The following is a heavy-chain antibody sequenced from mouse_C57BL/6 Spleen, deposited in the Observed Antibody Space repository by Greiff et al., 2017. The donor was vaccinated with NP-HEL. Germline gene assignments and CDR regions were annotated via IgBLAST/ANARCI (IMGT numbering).Heavy chain of an antibody. V-gene: IGHV1-19*01. D-gene: IGHD1-1*01. Sequence: EVQGVESGPVLVKPGASVKMSCKASGYTFTDYYMNWVKQSHGKSLEWIGVINPYNGGTSYNQKFKGKATLTVDKSSSTAYMELNSLTSEDSAVYYCARLITTVVAPYAMDYWGQGTSVTVSS. J-gene: IGHJ4*01. CDR1: GYTFTDYY. CDR2: INPYNGGT. CDR3: ARLITTVVAPYAMDY.